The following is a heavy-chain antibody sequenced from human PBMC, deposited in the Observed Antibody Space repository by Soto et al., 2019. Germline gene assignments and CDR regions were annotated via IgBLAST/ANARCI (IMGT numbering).Heavy chain of an antibody. CDR1: GAGDTFSNYG. J-gene: IGHJ4*02. V-gene: IGHV1-69*06. CDR3: WRHDKTALPPLDS. CDR2: TIPAFGTA. Sequence: QVHLVQSGAEVKSPGSAVKVSCKVSGAGDTFSNYGLNLMRQAPGQGLEWMGGTIPAFGTANYAQKFQGRVTITADTSTTTAYMELSSLRSDDTAVYYCWRHDKTALPPLDSWGQGTLVSVSS. D-gene: IGHD1-1*01.